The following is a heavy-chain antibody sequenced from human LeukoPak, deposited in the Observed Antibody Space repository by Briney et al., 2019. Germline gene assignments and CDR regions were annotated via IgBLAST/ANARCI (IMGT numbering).Heavy chain of an antibody. CDR1: GGTFSSYA. J-gene: IGHJ5*02. Sequence: ASVKVSCTASGGTFSSYAISWVRQAPGQGLEWMGGIIPIFGTANYAQKFQGRVTITADESTSTAYMELSSLRSEDTAVYYCANSHYPSYCSGGSCYSGGWFDPWGQGTLVTVSS. V-gene: IGHV1-69*13. CDR3: ANSHYPSYCSGGSCYSGGWFDP. D-gene: IGHD2-15*01. CDR2: IIPIFGTA.